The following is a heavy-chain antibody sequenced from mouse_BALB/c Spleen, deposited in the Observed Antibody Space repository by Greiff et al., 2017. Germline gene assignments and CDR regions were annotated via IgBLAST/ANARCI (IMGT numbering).Heavy chain of an antibody. CDR2: IYPSDSYT. D-gene: IGHD2-4*01. CDR1: GYTFTSYW. J-gene: IGHJ2*01. V-gene: IGHV1-69*02. CDR3: TRGGDYPYFDY. Sequence: QVQLQQPGAELVRPGASVKLSCKASGYTFTSYWINWVKQRPGQGLEWIGNIYPSDSYTNYNQKFKDKATLTVDKSSSTAYMQLSSPTSEDSAVYYCTRGGDYPYFDYWGQGTTLTVSS.